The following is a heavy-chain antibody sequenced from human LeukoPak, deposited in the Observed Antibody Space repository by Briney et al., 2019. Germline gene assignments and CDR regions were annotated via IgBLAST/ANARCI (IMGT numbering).Heavy chain of an antibody. V-gene: IGHV1-69*06. CDR2: IIAIFGTA. CDR3: ARAEGPLSYVPRAYYFDY. CDR1: GGTFSSYA. D-gene: IGHD5-18*01. J-gene: IGHJ4*02. Sequence: SVRVSCKASGGTFSSYAISWVRQAPGQGLEWMGGIIAIFGTANYAQKFQGRVTITADKSTSTAYMELSSLRSEDTAVYYCARAEGPLSYVPRAYYFDYWGQGTLVTVSS.